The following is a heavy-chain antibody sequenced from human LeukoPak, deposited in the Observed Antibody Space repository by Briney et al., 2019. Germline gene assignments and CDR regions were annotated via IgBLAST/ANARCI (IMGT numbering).Heavy chain of an antibody. V-gene: IGHV3-21*06. CDR3: ARDTAAFLSYDFWSGYLSRFDY. J-gene: IGHJ4*02. D-gene: IGHD3-3*01. CDR2: IDSSGGYM. Sequence: PGGSLRLSCAASGFPVSSNYMSWVRQAPGKGLEWVSSIDSSGGYMFYADSVKGRFIISRDNAKDSLYLQMNSLRAEDTAVYYCARDTAAFLSYDFWSGYLSRFDYWGQGTLVTVSS. CDR1: GFPVSSNY.